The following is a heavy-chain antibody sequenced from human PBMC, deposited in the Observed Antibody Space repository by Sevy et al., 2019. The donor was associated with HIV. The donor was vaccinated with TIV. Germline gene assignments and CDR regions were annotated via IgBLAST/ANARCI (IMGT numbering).Heavy chain of an antibody. V-gene: IGHV1-2*02. CDR1: EYTFIDYY. J-gene: IGHJ6*02. CDR2: INLKRGGA. Sequence: ASVKVSCKATEYTFIDYYIHWVRQAPGQGLEWMGWINLKRGGANYAQSFQGRVTMTRDTSLNTIYMQLTSLRGDDTAVYYCAREEIGYGMDVWGQGTAVTVSS. CDR3: AREEIGYGMDV.